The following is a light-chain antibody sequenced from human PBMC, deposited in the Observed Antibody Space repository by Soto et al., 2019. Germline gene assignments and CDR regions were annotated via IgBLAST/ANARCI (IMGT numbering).Light chain of an antibody. CDR3: QQYDRSPWT. Sequence: EIVLTQSPGTLSLSPGERATLSCRASQSVSSSFLAWYQQKAGQAPRLLIYGASSRATGIPDRFSGSGSGTAFTLTISRLEPEDFAVYYWQQYDRSPWTFGQGTKVEIK. V-gene: IGKV3-20*01. CDR2: GAS. J-gene: IGKJ1*01. CDR1: QSVSSSF.